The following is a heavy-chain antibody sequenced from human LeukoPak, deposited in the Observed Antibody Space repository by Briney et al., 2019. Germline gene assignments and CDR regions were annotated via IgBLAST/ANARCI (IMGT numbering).Heavy chain of an antibody. V-gene: IGHV3-48*02. J-gene: IGHJ4*02. CDR1: GFTFSTYS. CDR3: ARDQSDYYGSGSYSEGSY. D-gene: IGHD3-10*01. Sequence: GGSLRLSCATSGFTFSTYSMKWVRQAPGKGLEWVSYISSSSGTIYYADSVKGRFTISRDNAKNSLYLQMNGLRDEDTAVYYCARDQSDYYGSGSYSEGSYWGQGTLVTVSS. CDR2: ISSSSGTI.